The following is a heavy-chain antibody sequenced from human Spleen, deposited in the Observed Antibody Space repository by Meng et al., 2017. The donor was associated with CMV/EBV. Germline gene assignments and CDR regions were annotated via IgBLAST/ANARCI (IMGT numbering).Heavy chain of an antibody. CDR2: INPSGGST. CDR3: ARAGSTNGVCYYQCYYYGMDV. D-gene: IGHD2-8*01. CDR1: GYTFTSYY. Sequence: ASVKVSCKASGYTFTSYYMHWVRQAPGQGLEWMGIINPSGGSTSYAQKFQGRVTMTRDTSTSTVYMELSSLRSEDTAVYYCARAGSTNGVCYYQCYYYGMDVWGQGTLVTVSS. V-gene: IGHV1-46*01. J-gene: IGHJ6*02.